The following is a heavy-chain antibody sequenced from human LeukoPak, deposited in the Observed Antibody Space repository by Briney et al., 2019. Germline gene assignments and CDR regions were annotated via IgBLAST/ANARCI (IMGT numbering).Heavy chain of an antibody. CDR2: IKSKTDGETT. J-gene: IGHJ4*02. CDR3: ITPLPYSAQ. D-gene: IGHD2-21*01. CDR1: GFAFNEAW. Sequence: GGSLRLSCAASGFAFNEAWMNWVRQAPGKGLEWVGRIKSKTDGETTEYAAPVKDRFSISRDDSKSMMYLQMNSLKTEDTAVYYCITPLPYSAQGGQGTLVTVSS. V-gene: IGHV3-15*07.